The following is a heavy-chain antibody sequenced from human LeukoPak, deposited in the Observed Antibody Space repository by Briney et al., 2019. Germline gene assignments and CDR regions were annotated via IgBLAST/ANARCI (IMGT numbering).Heavy chain of an antibody. CDR1: GFTFSSYG. J-gene: IGHJ4*02. V-gene: IGHV3-30*18. CDR2: ISYDGSNK. CDR3: AKDFDSSSCAY. D-gene: IGHD6-13*01. Sequence: GRSLRLSCAASGFTFSSYGMHWVRQAPGKGLEWVAVISYDGSNKYYADSVKGRFTISRDNSKNTLYLQMNSLRAEDTAVYYCAKDFDSSSCAYWGQGTLVTVSS.